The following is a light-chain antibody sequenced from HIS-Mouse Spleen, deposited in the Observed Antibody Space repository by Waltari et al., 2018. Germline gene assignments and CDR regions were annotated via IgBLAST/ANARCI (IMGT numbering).Light chain of an antibody. CDR1: QSLLHSNGYNY. Sequence: DFVMTESTLSLPVTPGDAVSLPCSSSQSLLHSNGYNYLDWYLQKPGQSPQLLIYLGSNRASGVPDRFSGSGSGTDFTLKISRVEAEDVGVYYCMQALQTPWTFGQGTKLEIK. CDR3: MQALQTPWT. J-gene: IGKJ2*01. V-gene: IGKV2-28*01. CDR2: LGS.